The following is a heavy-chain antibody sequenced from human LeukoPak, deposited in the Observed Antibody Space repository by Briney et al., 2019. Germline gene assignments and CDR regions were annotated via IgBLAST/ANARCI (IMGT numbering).Heavy chain of an antibody. V-gene: IGHV3-33*01. D-gene: IGHD3-22*01. CDR2: IWYDGSNK. CDR3: ARGAYYYED. J-gene: IGHJ4*02. CDR1: GFTFSSYG. Sequence: GRSLRLSCAASGFTFSSYGMHWVRQAPGKGLEWVAVIWYDGSNKYYADSVKGRFTISRDNAKNSLYLQMNSLRAEDTAVYYCARGAYYYEDWGQGTLVTVSS.